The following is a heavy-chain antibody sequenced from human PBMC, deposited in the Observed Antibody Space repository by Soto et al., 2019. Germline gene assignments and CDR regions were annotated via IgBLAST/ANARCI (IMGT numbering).Heavy chain of an antibody. V-gene: IGHV3-66*01. D-gene: IGHD6-19*01. Sequence: EVQLVESGGGLVQPGGSLRLSCAASGFTVSSNYMSWVRQAPGKGLEWVSVIYSGGSTYYADSVKRRFTISRDNSKNTLYLQMNSLRAEDTSLYYCASGVAAVEFDYWGQGTLVTVSS. CDR2: IYSGGST. J-gene: IGHJ4*02. CDR3: ASGVAAVEFDY. CDR1: GFTVSSNY.